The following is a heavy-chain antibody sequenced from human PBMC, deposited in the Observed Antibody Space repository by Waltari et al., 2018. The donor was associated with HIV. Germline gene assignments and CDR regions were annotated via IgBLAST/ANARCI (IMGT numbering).Heavy chain of an antibody. CDR1: GFTFSSYG. CDR2: IRYDGSNE. D-gene: IGHD3-22*01. Sequence: QVQLVESGGGVVQPGGSLRLSCAASGFTFSSYGMHWVRQAPGRGVEGVAFIRYDGSNEYYADSVKDRFTISRDNSKNTLYLQMNSLRAEDTAVYYCAKPRHYYDSSGLDYWGQGTLVTVSS. V-gene: IGHV3-30*02. CDR3: AKPRHYYDSSGLDY. J-gene: IGHJ4*02.